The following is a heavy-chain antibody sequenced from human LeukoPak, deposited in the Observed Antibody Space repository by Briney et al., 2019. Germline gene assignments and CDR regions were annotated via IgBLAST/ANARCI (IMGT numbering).Heavy chain of an antibody. Sequence: PGGSLRLSCVASGITFSNYGMHWVRQAPGKGLEWVAFIRFDGSNRYYADSVKGRFTISRDTSKNTLYLQMNSLRAEDTAVYYRAPPPYGSAPKDWGQGTLVTVSS. CDR2: IRFDGSNR. CDR3: APPPYGSAPKD. V-gene: IGHV3-30*02. J-gene: IGHJ4*02. D-gene: IGHD3-10*01. CDR1: GITFSNYG.